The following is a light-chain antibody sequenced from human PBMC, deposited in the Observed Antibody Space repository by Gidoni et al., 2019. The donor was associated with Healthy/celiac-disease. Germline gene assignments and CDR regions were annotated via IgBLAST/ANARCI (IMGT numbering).Light chain of an antibody. J-gene: IGLJ1*01. Sequence: SYELTQPHSVSVSPGQTASITCSGDKLGDKYACWYQQKPGQSPVLVIYQDIKRPSGTPERFSGSNSGNTATLTISGTQAMDEADYYCQAWDSSTAVFGTGTKVTVL. CDR2: QDI. CDR1: KLGDKY. V-gene: IGLV3-1*01. CDR3: QAWDSSTAV.